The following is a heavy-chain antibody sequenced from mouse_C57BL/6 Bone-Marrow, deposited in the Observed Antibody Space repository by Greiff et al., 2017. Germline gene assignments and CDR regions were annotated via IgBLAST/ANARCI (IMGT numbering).Heavy chain of an antibody. J-gene: IGHJ3*01. CDR1: GYTFTSYG. Sequence: VQLQQSGAELARPGASVKLSCKASGYTFTSYGISWVKQRTGQGLEWIGEIYPRSGNTYYNEKFKGKATLTADKSSSTAYMELRSLTSEDSAVYFCARPHYYYGSSSAWFAYWGQGTLVTVSA. CDR2: IYPRSGNT. V-gene: IGHV1-81*01. D-gene: IGHD1-1*01. CDR3: ARPHYYYGSSSAWFAY.